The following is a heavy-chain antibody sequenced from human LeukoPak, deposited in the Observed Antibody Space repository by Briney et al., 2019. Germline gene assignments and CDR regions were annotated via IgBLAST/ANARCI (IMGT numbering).Heavy chain of an antibody. CDR3: ARDHPDPNWYFDL. V-gene: IGHV4-30-4*01. CDR1: GGSISSGDYY. J-gene: IGHJ2*01. CDR2: IYYSGST. Sequence: SGPTLVKPSQTLSLTCTVSGGSISSGDYYWSWIRQHPGKGLEWIGHIYYSGSTYYNPSLKSRVTISVDTSKNQFSLKLSSVTAADTAVYYCARDHPDPNWYFDLWGQGTLVTVSS.